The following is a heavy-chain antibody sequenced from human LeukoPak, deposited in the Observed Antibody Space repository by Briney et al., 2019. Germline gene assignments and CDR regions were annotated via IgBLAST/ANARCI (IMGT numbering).Heavy chain of an antibody. CDR1: GYTFTSYC. V-gene: IGHV1-46*03. D-gene: IGHD5-18*01. Sequence: ASVKVSCKASGYTFTSYCMHWVRQAPGQGLEWMGIINPSGGSTSYAQKFQGRVTMTRDTSTSTVYMELSSLRSEDTAVYYCARDLTAMAPQYYFDYWGQGTLVTVSS. J-gene: IGHJ4*02. CDR2: INPSGGST. CDR3: ARDLTAMAPQYYFDY.